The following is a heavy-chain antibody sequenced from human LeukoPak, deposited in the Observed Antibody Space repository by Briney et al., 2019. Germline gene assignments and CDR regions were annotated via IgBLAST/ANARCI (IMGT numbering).Heavy chain of an antibody. Sequence: GGSLRLSCAASGFTFSSYGMHWVRQAPGKGLEWVAFIRYDGSNKYYADSVKGRFTISRDNSKNTLNLQMNSLRAEDTAVYYCAKEMYYDILTGQAEDYWGQGTLVTVSS. V-gene: IGHV3-30*02. CDR1: GFTFSSYG. CDR2: IRYDGSNK. D-gene: IGHD3-9*01. J-gene: IGHJ4*02. CDR3: AKEMYYDILTGQAEDY.